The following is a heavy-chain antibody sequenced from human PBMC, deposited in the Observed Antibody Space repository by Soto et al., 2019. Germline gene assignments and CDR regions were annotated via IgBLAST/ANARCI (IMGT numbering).Heavy chain of an antibody. Sequence: EVQLVESGGGLVQPGGSLRLSCAASGFTVSSNYMSWVRQAPGKGLEWVSVIYSGGSTYYADSVKGRFTISRDNSKNTLYLQRNSLRAEDTAVYYCARCSFYYGDYEGYFAYWGQGTLVTVSS. CDR3: ARCSFYYGDYEGYFAY. J-gene: IGHJ4*02. CDR1: GFTVSSNY. D-gene: IGHD4-17*01. CDR2: IYSGGST. V-gene: IGHV3-66*01.